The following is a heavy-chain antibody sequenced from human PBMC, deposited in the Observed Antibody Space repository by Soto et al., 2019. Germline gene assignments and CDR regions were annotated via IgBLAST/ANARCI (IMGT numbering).Heavy chain of an antibody. V-gene: IGHV4-59*01. CDR3: ARISAYSSGWYTYYFDY. CDR2: FFYGVTS. Sequence: QVQLQESGPGLVKPSETLSLTCTVSGGSTSSYYWGWIRQPPGKALAWIGYFFYGVTSNYNPSLRSRVTISGDTAENQLSLRLTSVTAADTAVYYCARISAYSSGWYTYYFDYWGHGILVTVSS. J-gene: IGHJ4*01. CDR1: GGSTSSYY. D-gene: IGHD6-13*01.